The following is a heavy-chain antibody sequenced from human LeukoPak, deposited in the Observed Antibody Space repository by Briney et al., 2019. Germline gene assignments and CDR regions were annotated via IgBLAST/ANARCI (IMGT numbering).Heavy chain of an antibody. CDR2: VSNDGNNK. Sequence: GGSLRLSCAASGFSFSTYAVHWVRQAPGKGLQWVAIVSNDGNNKYYADSVKGRFTISRDNAKNSLYLQMNSLRAEDTAVYYCARGIDSSGYYFDYWGQGTLVTVSS. CDR1: GFSFSTYA. V-gene: IGHV3-30*04. J-gene: IGHJ4*02. D-gene: IGHD3-22*01. CDR3: ARGIDSSGYYFDY.